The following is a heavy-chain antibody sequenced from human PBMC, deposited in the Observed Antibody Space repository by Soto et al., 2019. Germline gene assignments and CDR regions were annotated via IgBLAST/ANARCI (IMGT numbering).Heavy chain of an antibody. V-gene: IGHV1-69*01. CDR3: ASERVAEMATGGYFDS. CDR1: GGIFMDHA. CDR2: IVTLFGTP. Sequence: VQLVQSGAEVKKPGSSVRISCKIAGGIFMDHAFSWVRQAPGQGIEWVGGIVTLFGTPTYAGSFQGRVTITADESSSTAYMELSSLRYEDTAIYYCASERVAEMATGGYFDSWGQGTLVTVSS. J-gene: IGHJ4*02. D-gene: IGHD5-12*01.